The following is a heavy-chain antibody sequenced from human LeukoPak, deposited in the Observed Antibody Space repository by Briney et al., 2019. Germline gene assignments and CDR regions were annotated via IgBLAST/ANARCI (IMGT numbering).Heavy chain of an antibody. Sequence: GGSLRLSCAASGFTFSSYSMNWVRQAPGKGLEWVSSISSSSSYIYYADSVRGRFTISRDNSKNTVFLQMNGLRAEDTAVYYCARVKRDCSGGTCYSYDYWGQGTLVTVSS. D-gene: IGHD2-15*01. J-gene: IGHJ4*02. CDR2: ISSSSSYI. CDR1: GFTFSSYS. V-gene: IGHV3-21*04. CDR3: ARVKRDCSGGTCYSYDY.